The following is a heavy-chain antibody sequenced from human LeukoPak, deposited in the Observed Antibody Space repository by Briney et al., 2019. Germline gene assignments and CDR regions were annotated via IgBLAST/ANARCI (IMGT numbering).Heavy chain of an antibody. J-gene: IGHJ4*02. Sequence: SGGSLRHSCAASGFTVSSNYMSWVRQAPGKGLEWVSVIYSGGSTYYADSVKGRFTISRHNSKNTLYLQMNSLRAEDTAVYYCARGTRRGTFGYWGQGTLVTVSS. CDR2: IYSGGST. CDR3: ARGTRRGTFGY. V-gene: IGHV3-53*04. CDR1: GFTVSSNY. D-gene: IGHD1-1*01.